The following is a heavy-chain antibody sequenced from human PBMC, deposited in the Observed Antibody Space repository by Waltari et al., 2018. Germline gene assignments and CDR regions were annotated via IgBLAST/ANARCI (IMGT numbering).Heavy chain of an antibody. V-gene: IGHV1-69*01. J-gene: IGHJ3*01. CDR3: AKRIVGGPFDV. Sequence: GTFGTYAISWVRQAPGQGLEWMGGIIPIYGTPNYAQKFQGRVNVAADELTTTAYMELSSLRSDDTAVYYCAKRIVGGPFDVWGQGTMVTVSS. D-gene: IGHD1-26*01. CDR1: GTFGTYA. CDR2: IIPIYGTP.